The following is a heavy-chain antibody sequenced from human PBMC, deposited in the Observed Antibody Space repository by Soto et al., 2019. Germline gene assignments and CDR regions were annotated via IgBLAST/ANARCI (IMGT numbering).Heavy chain of an antibody. CDR1: GFSVSSNY. D-gene: IGHD3-16*01. V-gene: IGHV3-53*01. Sequence: VQLVESGGGLTQPGGSLRLSCAASGFSVSSNYMSWVRQAPGKGLEWVSVIYSGGAPYYADSVKGRFTISRDNSENTVYLQMNSLRAEDTAMYYCAREFEMDVWGQGTTVTVSS. CDR3: AREFEMDV. CDR2: IYSGGAP. J-gene: IGHJ6*02.